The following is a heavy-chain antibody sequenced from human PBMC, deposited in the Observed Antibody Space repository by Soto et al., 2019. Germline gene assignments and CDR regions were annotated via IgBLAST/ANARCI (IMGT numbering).Heavy chain of an antibody. Sequence: EVQLVESGGGLVQPGESLRLSCADSGFTFSSYWMHWVRQAPGKGLVWVSRINSDGSSTSYADSVKGRFTISRDNAKNTLYLHMNSLRAEDTAVYYCARIRAYYESSCYYYWGQGTLVTVSS. V-gene: IGHV3-74*01. CDR2: INSDGSST. D-gene: IGHD3-22*01. CDR3: ARIRAYYESSCYYY. CDR1: GFTFSSYW. J-gene: IGHJ4*02.